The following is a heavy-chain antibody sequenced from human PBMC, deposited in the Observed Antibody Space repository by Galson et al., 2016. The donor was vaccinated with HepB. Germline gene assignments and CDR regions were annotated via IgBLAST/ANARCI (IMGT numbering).Heavy chain of an antibody. Sequence: SLRLSCAASGFTFSNYDMHWVRQPAGKGLEWVSGIGTAGDTYYPGSVQGRFTISRENDKSSLYLQMNSLRVEDTAIYYCVSEGHTRTWYEDFDYCGQGILVTVSA. D-gene: IGHD6-13*01. CDR2: IGTAGDT. CDR3: VSEGHTRTWYEDFDY. J-gene: IGHJ4*02. V-gene: IGHV3-13*01. CDR1: GFTFSNYD.